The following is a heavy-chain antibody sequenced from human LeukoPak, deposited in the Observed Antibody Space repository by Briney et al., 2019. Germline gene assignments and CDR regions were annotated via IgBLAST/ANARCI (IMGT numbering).Heavy chain of an antibody. Sequence: ASVKVSCKASGYTFTSYDINWVRQATGQGLEWMGWMNPNSGNTGYAQKFQGRVTMTRNTSISTAYMELSSLRSEDTAVYYCARADSGGYYYYYYGMDVWGKGTTVTVSS. CDR2: MNPNSGNT. D-gene: IGHD2-15*01. CDR1: GYTFTSYD. V-gene: IGHV1-8*01. CDR3: ARADSGGYYYYYYGMDV. J-gene: IGHJ6*04.